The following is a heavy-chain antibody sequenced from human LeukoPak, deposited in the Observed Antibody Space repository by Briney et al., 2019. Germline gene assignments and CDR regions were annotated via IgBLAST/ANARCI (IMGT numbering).Heavy chain of an antibody. D-gene: IGHD3-10*01. CDR2: ISSGGSTI. V-gene: IGHV3-48*03. CDR3: ARVGWFGGFYFDY. Sequence: PGGSLRLSCAASGFIFSSYEMNWVRQAPGKGVEWVSYISSGGSTIYYADSVKGRFTISRDNAKNSLYLQMNSLRAEDTAVYYCARVGWFGGFYFDYWGQGILVTVSS. CDR1: GFIFSSYE. J-gene: IGHJ4*02.